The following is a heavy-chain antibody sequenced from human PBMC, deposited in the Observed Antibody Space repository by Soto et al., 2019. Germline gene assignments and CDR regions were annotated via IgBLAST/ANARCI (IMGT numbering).Heavy chain of an antibody. D-gene: IGHD3-22*01. V-gene: IGHV4-59*11. Sequence: SETLSLTCTISCDSFSNHYWTWIRQSPGRGLEWIGYIFHSGITDYNPSVKSRVTISIDKSRSLFSLNLTSVTAADTAVYYCARDRGYYDSSGYLKAFDIWGQGTMVTVSS. CDR2: IFHSGIT. CDR1: CDSFSNHY. CDR3: ARDRGYYDSSGYLKAFDI. J-gene: IGHJ3*02.